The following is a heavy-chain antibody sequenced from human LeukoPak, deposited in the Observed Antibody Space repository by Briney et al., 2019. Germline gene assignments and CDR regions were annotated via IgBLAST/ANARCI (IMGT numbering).Heavy chain of an antibody. CDR1: GFTFSSYG. V-gene: IGHV3-30*18. J-gene: IGHJ3*02. Sequence: GGSLRLSCAASGFTFSSYGMHWVRQAPGKGLEWVAVISYDGSNKYYADSVKGRFTISRDNSKNTLYPQMNSLRAEDTAVYYCAKEGQPDDYDYVWGSSRDAFDIWGQGTMVTVS. CDR2: ISYDGSNK. D-gene: IGHD3-16*01. CDR3: AKEGQPDDYDYVWGSSRDAFDI.